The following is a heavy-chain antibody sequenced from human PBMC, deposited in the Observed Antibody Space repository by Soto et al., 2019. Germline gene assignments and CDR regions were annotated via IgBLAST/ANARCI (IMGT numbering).Heavy chain of an antibody. Sequence: SGPTLVNPTQTLPLTCTFSGFSLSTGGVGVGWIRQPPGKALEWLALIYWNDDERYSPSLKRRLTITKDTSKNQVVLTMTNMDPLDAATYYCAHRLSVTKPQYWFDPWGQGTLVTVSS. J-gene: IGHJ5*02. D-gene: IGHD4-17*01. CDR1: GFSLSTGGVG. CDR3: AHRLSVTKPQYWFDP. CDR2: IYWNDDE. V-gene: IGHV2-5*01.